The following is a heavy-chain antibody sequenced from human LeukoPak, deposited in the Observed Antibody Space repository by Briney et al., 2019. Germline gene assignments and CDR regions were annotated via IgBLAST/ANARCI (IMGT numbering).Heavy chain of an antibody. V-gene: IGHV3-7*01. CDR3: ARRDHCTNGVCYKRDDY. D-gene: IGHD2-8*01. CDR1: GFTFSSYW. J-gene: IGHJ4*02. CDR2: IKQDGSEK. Sequence: PGGSLRLSCAASGFTFSSYWMSWVRQAPGKGLEWVANIKQDGSEKYYVDSVKGRFTISRDNAKNSLYLQMNSLRAEDTAVYYCARRDHCTNGVCYKRDDYWGQGTLVTVSS.